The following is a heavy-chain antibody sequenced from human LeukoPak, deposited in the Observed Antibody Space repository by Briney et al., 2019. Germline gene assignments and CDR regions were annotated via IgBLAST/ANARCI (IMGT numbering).Heavy chain of an antibody. Sequence: SETLSLTCTVSGGSISSSGYYWGWIRQPLGKGLEWIGSIYYSGSTYYNPSLKSRVTISVDTSKNQFSLKLSSVTAADTAVYYCARLLIVVVSEYFDLWGRGTLVTVSS. CDR2: IYYSGST. J-gene: IGHJ2*01. V-gene: IGHV4-39*01. CDR3: ARLLIVVVSEYFDL. D-gene: IGHD3-22*01. CDR1: GGSISSSGYY.